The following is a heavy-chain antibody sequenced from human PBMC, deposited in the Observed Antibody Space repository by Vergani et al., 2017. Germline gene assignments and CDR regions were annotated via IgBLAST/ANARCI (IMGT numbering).Heavy chain of an antibody. D-gene: IGHD3-3*01. V-gene: IGHV3-15*01. Sequence: EVQLVESGGGLVKPGGSLRLSCAASGFTFSNAWMSWVRQAPGKGLEWVGRIKSKTDGGTTDYAAPVKGRFTISRDDSKNTLYLQMNSLKTEDTAVYYXTTSYYDFWSGYYNYYYYMDVWGKGTTVTVSS. CDR3: TTSYYDFWSGYYNYYYYMDV. CDR2: IKSKTDGGTT. J-gene: IGHJ6*03. CDR1: GFTFSNAW.